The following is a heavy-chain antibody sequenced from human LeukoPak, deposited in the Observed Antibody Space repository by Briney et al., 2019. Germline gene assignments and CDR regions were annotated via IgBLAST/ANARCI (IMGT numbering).Heavy chain of an antibody. J-gene: IGHJ4*02. CDR3: ARGNPLDY. CDR1: GGSMSSGSYY. Sequence: SQTLSLTCTVSGGSMSSGSYYWNWIRQPAGTGLEWIGRIYTSGSTNYNPSLKSRVTISLDASKKQFSLKLTSVTAADSAVYYCARGNPLDYWGQGTLVTVSS. V-gene: IGHV4-61*02. D-gene: IGHD1-14*01. CDR2: IYTSGST.